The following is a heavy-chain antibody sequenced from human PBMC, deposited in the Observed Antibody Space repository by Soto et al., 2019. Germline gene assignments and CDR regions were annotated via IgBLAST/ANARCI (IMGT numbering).Heavy chain of an antibody. CDR1: GFTFRCYG. V-gene: IGHV3-30*18. Sequence: PGVSLRLSCAPSGFTFRCYGMHWVAEAPGKGLEWLAVMTYDGSFQYNADSVKSRFTISRDNSKNTLFLHLNNQKPEQTTVYHCAKDRVGGTFYTPFGFWGQGTMVTVSS. J-gene: IGHJ6*01. CDR2: MTYDGSFQ. D-gene: IGHD1-7*01. CDR3: AKDRVGGTFYTPFGF.